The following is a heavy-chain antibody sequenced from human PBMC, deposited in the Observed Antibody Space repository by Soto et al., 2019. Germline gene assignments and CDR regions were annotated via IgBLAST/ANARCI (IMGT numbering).Heavy chain of an antibody. D-gene: IGHD2-21*01. CDR2: IYSAGTT. V-gene: IGHV4-4*07. J-gene: IGHJ3*01. CDR3: AAYWRGAYEGLFDL. CDR1: GGPISGYY. Sequence: QVQLRESGPGLVKPSETLSLTCNVSGGPISGYYWNWVRQPAGKGLEWIGRIYSAGTTDLNPSLKSRVIMSVDTSSNQFSLKLLSVTAADTAVYYCAAYWRGAYEGLFDLWGQGTTVTVSS.